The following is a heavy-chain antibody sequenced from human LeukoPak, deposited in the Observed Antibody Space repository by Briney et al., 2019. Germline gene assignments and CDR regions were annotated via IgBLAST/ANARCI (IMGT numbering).Heavy chain of an antibody. J-gene: IGHJ4*02. CDR2: MYYSGST. CDR1: GGSISSYY. V-gene: IGHV4-59*01. D-gene: IGHD1-26*01. Sequence: PSETLSLTCTVSGGSISSYYWSWIRQPPGKGLEWIGYMYYSGSTNYNPSLKSRVTISVDMSKNQFSLKLSSVTAADTAVYYCTSLYSGSYDTGSFDYFNYWGQGTLVTVSS. CDR3: TSLYSGSYDTGSFDYFNY.